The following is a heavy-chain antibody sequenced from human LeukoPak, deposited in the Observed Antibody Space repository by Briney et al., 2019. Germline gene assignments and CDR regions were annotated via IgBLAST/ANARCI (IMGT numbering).Heavy chain of an antibody. D-gene: IGHD3-22*01. J-gene: IGHJ1*01. CDR1: GGSLNNYF. Sequence: PSETLSLTCTVSGGSLNNYFWSWIRQPAGKGLEWIGRIFVSESTNYNPSLKSRVTMSIDPTKNQFSLKVTSVTAADTAVYYCAKTIRKYYFDSSGYLFQQWSQGTLVTVTS. CDR3: AKTIRKYYFDSSGYLFQQ. CDR2: IFVSEST. V-gene: IGHV4-4*07.